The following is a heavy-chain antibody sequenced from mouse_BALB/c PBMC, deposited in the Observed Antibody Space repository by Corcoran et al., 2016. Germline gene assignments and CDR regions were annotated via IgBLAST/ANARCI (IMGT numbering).Heavy chain of an antibody. CDR3: ARNPHYYGSRPDYFDY. Sequence: DVQLQESGPGLVKPSQSLSLTCSVTGYSITSSYCWNWIRQLPGNKLEWMGYISYDGSNNYNPSLKNRISITRDTYNTQFFLKLNSMTTEDTATYYCARNPHYYGSRPDYFDYWGQGTTLTVSS. D-gene: IGHD1-1*01. CDR2: ISYDGSN. V-gene: IGHV3-6*02. J-gene: IGHJ2*01. CDR1: GYSITSSYC.